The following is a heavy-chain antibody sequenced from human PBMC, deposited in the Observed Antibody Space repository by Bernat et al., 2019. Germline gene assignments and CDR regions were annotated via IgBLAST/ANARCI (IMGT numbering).Heavy chain of an antibody. CDR1: GFTFSNAW. D-gene: IGHD3-3*01. V-gene: IGHV3-15*01. J-gene: IGHJ3*02. Sequence: EVQLVESGGGLVKPGGSLRLSCAASGFTFSNAWMSWVRQAPGKGLEWVGRIKSKTDGGTTDYAAPVKGRFTISRDDSKKTLYLQMNSLKTEDTAVYYCTTYYYDFWSGYSHDAFDIWGQGTMVTVSS. CDR3: TTYYYDFWSGYSHDAFDI. CDR2: IKSKTDGGTT.